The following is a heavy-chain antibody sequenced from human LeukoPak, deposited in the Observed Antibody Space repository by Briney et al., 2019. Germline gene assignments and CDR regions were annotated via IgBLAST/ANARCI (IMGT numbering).Heavy chain of an antibody. J-gene: IGHJ6*03. Sequence: SETLSLTCTVCSRSITSYYWGWLRQPPGKGRESIGHTYYSGSTDYHPSLRSRVTMSVDTSKNQVSLTLSSVAAADTAVYYCARYGSSSLGAGYYYYMDVWGKGTTVTVSS. D-gene: IGHD6-6*01. CDR1: SRSITSYY. V-gene: IGHV4-59*01. CDR2: TYYSGST. CDR3: ARYGSSSLGAGYYYYMDV.